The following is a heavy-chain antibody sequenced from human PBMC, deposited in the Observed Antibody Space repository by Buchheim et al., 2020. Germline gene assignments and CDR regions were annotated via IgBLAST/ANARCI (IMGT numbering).Heavy chain of an antibody. J-gene: IGHJ6*02. D-gene: IGHD3-16*01. CDR2: INAGTGDT. CDR1: GYIFTNHE. V-gene: IGHV1-3*01. CDR3: ARGVGVGGGYGLDG. Sequence: VKKPGASVKIACKASGYIFTNHEMYWVRQAPGQRLEWLGWINAGTGDTKHSQKFQGRVTFTRDTSASTAYMELTGLRSEDTAVYYCARGVGVGGGYGLDGWGRGTT.